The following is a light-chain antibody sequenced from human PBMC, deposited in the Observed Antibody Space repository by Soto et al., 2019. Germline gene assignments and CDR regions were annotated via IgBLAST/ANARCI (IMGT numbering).Light chain of an antibody. J-gene: IGKJ1*01. Sequence: EIILTQSPASLSVSPGERATLSCRASQSVNNNLAWYQQKPGQAPRLLIFDASNRAADIPVRFSGSGSGTDFTLIITRLEPEDFAVYHCQQYAISPWTFGQGTKLEVK. CDR2: DAS. CDR1: QSVNNN. V-gene: IGKV3-20*01. CDR3: QQYAISPWT.